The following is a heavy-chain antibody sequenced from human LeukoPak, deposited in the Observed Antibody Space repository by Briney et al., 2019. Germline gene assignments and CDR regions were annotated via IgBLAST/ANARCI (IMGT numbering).Heavy chain of an antibody. CDR3: ARIVVVVAANDY. D-gene: IGHD2-15*01. V-gene: IGHV3-30*04. Sequence: EGSLRLSCAASGFTFSSYAMHWVRQAPGKGLEWVAVISYDGSNKYYADSVKGRFTISRDNSKNTLYLQMNSLRAEDTAVYYCARIVVVVAANDYWGQGTLVTVSS. J-gene: IGHJ4*02. CDR2: ISYDGSNK. CDR1: GFTFSSYA.